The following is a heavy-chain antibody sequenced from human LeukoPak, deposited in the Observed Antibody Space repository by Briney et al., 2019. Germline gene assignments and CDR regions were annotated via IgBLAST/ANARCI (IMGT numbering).Heavy chain of an antibody. J-gene: IGHJ4*02. CDR3: AKPRSGCSSTSCYWWSFDY. CDR1: GFTFSSYA. V-gene: IGHV3-23*01. Sequence: GGSLRLSCAASGFTFSSYAMSWVRQAPGKGLEWVSAISGSGGSTYYADSVKGRFTISRDNSKNTLYLQMNSLRAEDTAVYYCAKPRSGCSSTSCYWWSFDYWGQGTLVTVSS. CDR2: ISGSGGST. D-gene: IGHD2-2*01.